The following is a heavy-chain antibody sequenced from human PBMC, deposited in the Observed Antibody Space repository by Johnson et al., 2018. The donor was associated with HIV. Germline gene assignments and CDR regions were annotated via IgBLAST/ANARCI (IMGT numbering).Heavy chain of an antibody. Sequence: QEKLVESGGGLVQPGGSLRLSCAASGFTFSDYYMSWIRQAPGKGLEWVSYISSSGSTIYYADSVKGRFTISRDNAKNSLFLHMNSLRVEDTAVYYCAKSGGYPNAFDIWGQGTMVTVSS. CDR3: AKSGGYPNAFDI. D-gene: IGHD6-13*01. V-gene: IGHV3-11*04. J-gene: IGHJ3*02. CDR1: GFTFSDYY. CDR2: ISSSGSTI.